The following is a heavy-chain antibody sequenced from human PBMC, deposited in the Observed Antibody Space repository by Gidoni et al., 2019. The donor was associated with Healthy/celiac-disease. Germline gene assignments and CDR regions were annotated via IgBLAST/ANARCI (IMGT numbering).Heavy chain of an antibody. CDR2: IWFDGSNK. J-gene: IGHJ3*02. D-gene: IGHD3-22*01. V-gene: IGHV3-33*01. Sequence: QVKLVEAGGGVVQPGRSLRLSCAASGFTFSSYGMPWVRQAPGKGLEWVAVIWFDGSNKYYSDSVQGRFTISRDNSKNPLYLQMNSLRAEDTAVYYCASLLIVETTEGAFDIWGQGTMVTVSS. CDR1: GFTFSSYG. CDR3: ASLLIVETTEGAFDI.